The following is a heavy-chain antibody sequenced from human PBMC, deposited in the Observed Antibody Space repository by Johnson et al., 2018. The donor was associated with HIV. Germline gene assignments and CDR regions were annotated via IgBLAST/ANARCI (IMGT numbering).Heavy chain of an antibody. CDR1: GFTFSTYA. D-gene: IGHD1-1*01. CDR2: ISYDGSNN. V-gene: IGHV3-30-3*01. CDR3: ARGGIIHDAFDI. J-gene: IGHJ3*02. Sequence: QMQLVESGGGLVQPGGSLRLSCAASGFTFSTYAMSWVRQAPGKGLEWVAVISYDGSNNYYPDSVKGRFTISRDNFKNTLYLQMSSLRAEDTAVYYCARGGIIHDAFDIWGQGTMVTVSS.